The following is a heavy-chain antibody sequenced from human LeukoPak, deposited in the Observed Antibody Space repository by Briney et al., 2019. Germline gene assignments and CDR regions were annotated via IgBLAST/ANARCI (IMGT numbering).Heavy chain of an antibody. V-gene: IGHV3-20*04. CDR1: GFTFDDYG. J-gene: IGHJ4*02. Sequence: RPGGSLRLSCAASGFTFDDYGMSWVRQAPGKGLEWVSGINWNGGSTGYADSVKGRFTISRDNAKNSLYLQMNSLRAEDTAVYYCAREWEWELLNYFDYWGQGTLVTVSS. CDR2: INWNGGST. D-gene: IGHD1-26*01. CDR3: AREWEWELLNYFDY.